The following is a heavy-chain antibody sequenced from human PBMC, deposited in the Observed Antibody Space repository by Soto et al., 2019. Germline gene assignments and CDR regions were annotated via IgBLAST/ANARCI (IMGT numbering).Heavy chain of an antibody. J-gene: IGHJ4*02. V-gene: IGHV3-48*01. CDR3: VMGYYFDY. D-gene: IGHD2-8*01. CDR1: GLTFSSYS. CDR2: ISTSSTTI. Sequence: EVQLVESGGGLVQPGGSLRLSCAASGLTFSSYSMNWVRQAPGKGLEWVSDISTSSTTIHYADSVKGRFTISRDNAKNSLYLQINSLRAEDTAVYYCVMGYYFDYWGQGTLVTVSS.